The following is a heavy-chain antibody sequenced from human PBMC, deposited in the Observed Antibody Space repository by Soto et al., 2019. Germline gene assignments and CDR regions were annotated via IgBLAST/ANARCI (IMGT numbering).Heavy chain of an antibody. CDR2: ISGSGGST. CDR1: GFTFSSYA. V-gene: IGHV3-23*01. Sequence: GGPLRLSCAASGFTFSSYAMSWVRQAPGKGLEWVSAISGSGGSTYYADSVKGRFTISRDNSKNTLYLQMNSLRAEDTAVYYCAAQYCSSTSCYPDAFDIWGQGTMVTVSS. CDR3: AAQYCSSTSCYPDAFDI. J-gene: IGHJ3*02. D-gene: IGHD2-2*01.